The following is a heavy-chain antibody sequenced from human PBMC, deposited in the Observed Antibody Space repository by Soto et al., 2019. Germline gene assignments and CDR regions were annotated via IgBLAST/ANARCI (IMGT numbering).Heavy chain of an antibody. CDR2: ISGSGGST. CDR3: AKVVSGSYLIPPDY. J-gene: IGHJ4*02. V-gene: IGHV3-23*01. D-gene: IGHD1-26*01. Sequence: EVQLLESGGGLVQPGGSLRLSCAASGFTFSSYAMSWVRQAPGKGLEWVSAISGSGGSTYYADSVKGRFTISRDNSKNTLYLQMNILRAEDTAVYYCAKVVSGSYLIPPDYWGQGTLVTVSS. CDR1: GFTFSSYA.